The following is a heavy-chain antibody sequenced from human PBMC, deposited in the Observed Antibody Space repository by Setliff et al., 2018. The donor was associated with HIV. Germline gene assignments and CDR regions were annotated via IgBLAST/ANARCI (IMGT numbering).Heavy chain of an antibody. J-gene: IGHJ4*02. D-gene: IGHD2-2*01. CDR1: GYTFSQYP. V-gene: IGHV1-3*04. CDR3: ARDRCNSVAEPYFDY. CDR2: INTGNGNT. Sequence: ASVKVSCKASGYTFSQYPIHWVRQAPGQRPEWMGWINTGNGNTKYSQKFQDRVTITRDTSANTVYMELNSLRSEDTAVYYCARDRCNSVAEPYFDYWGQGTLVTVSS.